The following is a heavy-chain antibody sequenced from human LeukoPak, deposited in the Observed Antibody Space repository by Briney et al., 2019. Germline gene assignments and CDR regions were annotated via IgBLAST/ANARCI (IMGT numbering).Heavy chain of an antibody. D-gene: IGHD2/OR15-2a*01. CDR3: AAGIRGDPYNWFDP. Sequence: SVKVSCKTSGFTFTTSAMQWVRQARGQRLEWIGWIAVGSGNTNCAQKFQERVIMTRDTSTSTAYMELSSLRSEDTAVYYCAAGIRGDPYNWFDPWGQGTLVTVSS. J-gene: IGHJ5*02. V-gene: IGHV1-58*02. CDR2: IAVGSGNT. CDR1: GFTFTTSA.